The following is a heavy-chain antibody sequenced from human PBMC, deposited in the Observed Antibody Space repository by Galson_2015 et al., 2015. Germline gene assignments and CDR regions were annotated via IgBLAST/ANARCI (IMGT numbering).Heavy chain of an antibody. J-gene: IGHJ4*02. CDR3: ARESGSFLDY. D-gene: IGHD3-10*01. CDR1: GFTFSSYS. Sequence: SLRLSCAASGFTFSSYSMNWVRQAPGKGLEWVTSISSSSSYIYYADSVKGRFTISRDNAKNSLYLQMNSLRAEDTAVYYCARESGSFLDYWGQGTLVTVSS. CDR2: ISSSSSYI. V-gene: IGHV3-21*01.